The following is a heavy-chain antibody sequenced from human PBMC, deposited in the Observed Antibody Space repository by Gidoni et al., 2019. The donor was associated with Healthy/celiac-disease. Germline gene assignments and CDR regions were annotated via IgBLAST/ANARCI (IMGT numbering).Heavy chain of an antibody. CDR1: GFTFSSYA. D-gene: IGHD5-12*01. CDR2: ISGSGGST. CDR3: ASPQPQMATITQFDY. Sequence: EVQLLESGGGLVQPGGSLRLSCATSGFTFSSYAMSWVRQAPGKGLEWVSAISGSGGSTYYADTVKGRFTISRDNSKNTLYLQMNSLRAEDTAVYYCASPQPQMATITQFDYWGQGTLVTVSS. J-gene: IGHJ4*02. V-gene: IGHV3-23*01.